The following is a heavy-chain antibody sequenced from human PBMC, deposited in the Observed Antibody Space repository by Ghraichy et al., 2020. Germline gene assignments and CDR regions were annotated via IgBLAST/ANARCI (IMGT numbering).Heavy chain of an antibody. J-gene: IGHJ2*01. CDR1: GFTFSSYA. CDR2: ISGSGGST. Sequence: GGSLRLSCAASGFTFSSYAMSWVRQAPGKGLEWVSAISGSGGSTYYADSVKGRFTISRDNSKNTLYLQMNSLRAEDTAVYYCAKDGRGWYLDYWYFDLWGRGTLVTVSS. CDR3: AKDGRGWYLDYWYFDL. D-gene: IGHD6-19*01. V-gene: IGHV3-23*01.